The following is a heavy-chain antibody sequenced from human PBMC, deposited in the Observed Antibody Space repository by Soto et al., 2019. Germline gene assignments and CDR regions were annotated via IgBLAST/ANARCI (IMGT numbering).Heavy chain of an antibody. J-gene: IGHJ5*02. CDR1: GYTFTSYG. CDR3: ARDTGPYYDFWSGQYNWFDP. V-gene: IGHV1-18*01. Sequence: GASVKVSCKASGYTFTSYGISWVRQAPGQGLEWMGWISAYNGNTNYAQKLQGRVTMTTDTSTSTAYMELRSLRSDDTAVYYCARDTGPYYDFWSGQYNWFDPWGQGTLVTVSS. CDR2: ISAYNGNT. D-gene: IGHD3-3*01.